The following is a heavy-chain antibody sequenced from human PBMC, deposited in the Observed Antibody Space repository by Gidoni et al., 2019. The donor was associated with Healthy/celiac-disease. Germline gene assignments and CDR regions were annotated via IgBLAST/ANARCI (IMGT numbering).Heavy chain of an antibody. D-gene: IGHD3-3*01. V-gene: IGHV3-11*01. Sequence: QVQLLESGGGLVKPGGSLRLSCSASGFTFSDYSMSWIRKAPGKGLGWVSYISSSGSTIYYADSVKGRVTISRDNAKNSLYLQMNSLRAEDTAVYYCARCLADFWSGYLGYYYYYMDVWGKGTTVTVSS. CDR3: ARCLADFWSGYLGYYYYYMDV. CDR2: ISSSGSTI. CDR1: GFTFSDYS. J-gene: IGHJ6*03.